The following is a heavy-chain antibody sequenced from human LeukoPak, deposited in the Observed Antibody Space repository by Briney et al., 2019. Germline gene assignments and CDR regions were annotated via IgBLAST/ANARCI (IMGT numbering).Heavy chain of an antibody. Sequence: GGSLRLSCVASGFTFSSYWMSWVRQAPGKGLEWVATIKQDGSQKEYVDSMKGRLTISRDNAKNSLYLQMNSLRAEDTAMYYCARDPTVTNFHDAFDIWGRGTMVTVSS. V-gene: IGHV3-7*05. J-gene: IGHJ3*02. D-gene: IGHD4-17*01. CDR3: ARDPTVTNFHDAFDI. CDR1: GFTFSSYW. CDR2: IKQDGSQK.